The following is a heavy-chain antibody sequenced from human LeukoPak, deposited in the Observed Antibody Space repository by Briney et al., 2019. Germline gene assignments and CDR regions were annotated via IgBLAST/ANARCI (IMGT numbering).Heavy chain of an antibody. D-gene: IGHD1-20*01. V-gene: IGHV3-53*01. CDR2: IYSGGST. CDR3: ARDRYNWNPRYYYYYMDV. CDR1: GFTVSSNY. Sequence: GGSLRLSCAASGFTVSSNYMSWVRQAPGKGLGWVSVIYSGGSTYYADSVKGRFTISRDNSKNTLYLQMNSLRAEDTAVYYCARDRYNWNPRYYYYYMDVWGKGTTVTVSS. J-gene: IGHJ6*03.